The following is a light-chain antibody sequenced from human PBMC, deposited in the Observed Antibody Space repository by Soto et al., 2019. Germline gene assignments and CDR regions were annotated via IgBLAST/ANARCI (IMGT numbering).Light chain of an antibody. V-gene: IGLV1-40*01. CDR2: GNS. J-gene: IGLJ1*01. CDR3: CSYADTFYV. Sequence: QSVLTQPPSVSGAPGQRVTISCTGSRSNIGSDYDVNWYQQLPGTAPKLLMFGNSNRPSGVPDRFSGSKSGTSASLAISGLQAEDEADYYCCSYADTFYVFGTGTKLTVL. CDR1: RSNIGSDYD.